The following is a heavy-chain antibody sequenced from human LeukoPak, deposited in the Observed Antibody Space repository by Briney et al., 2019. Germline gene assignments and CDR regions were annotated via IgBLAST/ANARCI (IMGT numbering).Heavy chain of an antibody. J-gene: IGHJ4*02. CDR3: ARAVDLADY. V-gene: IGHV3-7*01. CDR1: GFTFSDHW. Sequence: GGSLRLSCAASGFTFSDHWMSWVRQAPGKGLEWVANIRQDGSSIFYADSVKGRFTISRDNAKNSVFLQMDNLTPDDTAVFYCARAVDLADYWGQGTLVTVSS. CDR2: IRQDGSSI.